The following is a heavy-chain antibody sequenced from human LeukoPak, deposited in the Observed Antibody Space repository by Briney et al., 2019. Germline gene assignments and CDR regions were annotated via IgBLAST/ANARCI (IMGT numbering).Heavy chain of an antibody. D-gene: IGHD2-2*01. CDR1: GGPLRCYY. J-gene: IGHJ6*04. Sequence: SENLSLTCTGSGGPLRCYYWSWIRPPPGGGPEWVWYIYYSGINKYNPSLMSRVTMSVDTSKNQFSLNLRSVTAADTAVYYCARDSRYCNSISCYGRPGYYGLDVWGEGTTVTVSS. CDR3: ARDSRYCNSISCYGRPGYYGLDV. CDR2: IYYSGIN. V-gene: IGHV4-59*01.